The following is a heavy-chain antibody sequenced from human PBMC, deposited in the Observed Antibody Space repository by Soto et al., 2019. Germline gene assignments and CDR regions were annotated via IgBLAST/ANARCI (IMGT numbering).Heavy chain of an antibody. CDR1: GGSISSSSYY. D-gene: IGHD2-2*01. J-gene: IGHJ6*03. CDR2: IYYSGST. Sequence: SETLSLTCTVSGGSISSSSYYWGWIRQPPGKGLEWIGSIYYSGSTYYNPSLKSRVTISVDTSKNQFSLKLSSVTAADTAVYYCARQGLFVVVELPYYMDVWGKGTTVTVSS. V-gene: IGHV4-39*01. CDR3: ARQGLFVVVELPYYMDV.